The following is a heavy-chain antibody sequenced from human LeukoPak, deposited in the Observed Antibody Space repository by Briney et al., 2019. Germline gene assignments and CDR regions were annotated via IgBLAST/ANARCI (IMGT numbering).Heavy chain of an antibody. D-gene: IGHD3-10*01. CDR3: ARDPVDYYGSGSHPSWFDP. CDR1: GYSISSGYY. V-gene: IGHV4-61*01. J-gene: IGHJ5*02. Sequence: TPSETLSLTCTVSGYSISSGYYWGWIRQPPGKGLEWIGYIYYSGSTNYNPSLKSRVTISVDTSKNQFSLKLSSVTAADTAVYYCARDPVDYYGSGSHPSWFDPWGQGTLVTVSS. CDR2: IYYSGST.